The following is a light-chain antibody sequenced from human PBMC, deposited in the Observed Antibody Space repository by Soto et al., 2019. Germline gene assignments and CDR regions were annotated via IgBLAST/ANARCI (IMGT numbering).Light chain of an antibody. J-gene: IGLJ2*01. Sequence: QSVLTQPPSVSGAPGQRGTISCTGSSSNIGAGYDVHWYQQLPGTAPKLLIYGNYNRPSGVPDRISGSRSGTSASLAITGLQAEDEADYYCQSYENILSGSVFGGGTKLTVL. CDR1: SSNIGAGYD. V-gene: IGLV1-40*01. CDR2: GNY. CDR3: QSYENILSGSV.